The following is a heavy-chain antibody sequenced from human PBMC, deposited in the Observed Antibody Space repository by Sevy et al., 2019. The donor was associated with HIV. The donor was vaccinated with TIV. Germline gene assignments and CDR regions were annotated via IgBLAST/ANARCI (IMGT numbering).Heavy chain of an antibody. V-gene: IGHV4-39*01. J-gene: IGHJ6*02. D-gene: IGHD3-22*01. CDR2: IYYSGST. Sequence: SETLSLTCTVSGGSISSSSYYWGWIRQPPGKGLEWIGSIYYSGSTYYNPSLKSRVTISVDTSKNQLPLKRSSVTAADTAVYYCARRPLIVVGGGYYYGMDVWGQGTTVTVSS. CDR1: GGSISSSSYY. CDR3: ARRPLIVVGGGYYYGMDV.